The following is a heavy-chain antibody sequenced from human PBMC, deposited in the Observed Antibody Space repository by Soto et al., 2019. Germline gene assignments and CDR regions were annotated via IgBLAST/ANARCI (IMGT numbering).Heavy chain of an antibody. CDR3: ARDYGDYRAPFYYYTAA. Sequence: ASVKVSCKASGGTFSSYTISWVRQAPGQGLEWMGRIIPILGIANYAQKFQGRVTITADKSTSTAYMELSSLRSEDTAVYYCARDYGDYRAPFYYYTAAWGKWTPALLSS. CDR1: GGTFSSYT. V-gene: IGHV1-69*04. J-gene: IGHJ6*03. CDR2: IIPILGIA. D-gene: IGHD4-17*01.